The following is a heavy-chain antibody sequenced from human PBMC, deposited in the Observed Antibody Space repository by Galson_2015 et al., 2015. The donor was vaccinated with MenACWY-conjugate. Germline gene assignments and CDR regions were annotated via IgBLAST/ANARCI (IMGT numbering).Heavy chain of an antibody. D-gene: IGHD2-15*01. CDR2: LSYDESNN. J-gene: IGHJ6*02. CDR3: AREDLCSGASCYSGDRGMDV. Sequence: SLRLSCAASGFSFSRYGVHWVRQAPGKGLEWVAVLSYDESNNYYADSVKGRFTISRDISTNTLYLQMNSLTSEDTALYYCAREDLCSGASCYSGDRGMDVWGQGTTVTVS. V-gene: IGHV3-30*03. CDR1: GFSFSRYG.